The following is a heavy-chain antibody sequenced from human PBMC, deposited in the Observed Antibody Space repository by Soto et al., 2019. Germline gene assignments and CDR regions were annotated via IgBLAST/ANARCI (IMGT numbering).Heavy chain of an antibody. Sequence: PSETLSLTCSVSGGSISSGDYYWTWLRRPPGRGQEWIGCIYYSGTTYYNPSLKSRVSISVDTSKNEFSLKLTSITAADTAIYLCARRGGGDYLFDSWGQGILVTVSS. D-gene: IGHD4-17*01. CDR3: ARRGGGDYLFDS. J-gene: IGHJ4*02. CDR1: GGSISSGDYY. CDR2: IYYSGTT. V-gene: IGHV4-30-4*01.